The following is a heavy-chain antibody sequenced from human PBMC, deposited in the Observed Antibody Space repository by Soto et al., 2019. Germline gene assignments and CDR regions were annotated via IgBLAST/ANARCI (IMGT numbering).Heavy chain of an antibody. CDR3: AKETIAVAGPNFFDF. CDR1: GFNFGDYG. J-gene: IGHJ4*02. D-gene: IGHD6-19*01. Sequence: GGSLRLSCVGSGFNFGDYGMHWVRHTPGKGLEWVAVIGNDGAARFYGDSVKGRFTISRDNSRSTFYLQMNSLRPEDTAMYYCAKETIAVAGPNFFDFLGQGTQVTVSS. CDR2: IGNDGAAR. V-gene: IGHV3-30*18.